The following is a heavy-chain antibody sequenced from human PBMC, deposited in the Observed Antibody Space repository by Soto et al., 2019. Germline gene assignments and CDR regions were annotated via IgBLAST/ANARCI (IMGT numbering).Heavy chain of an antibody. CDR2: ISAYNGNT. V-gene: IGHV1-18*01. D-gene: IGHD2-2*01. CDR3: ARDRCSSTSCYVGYYYMDV. J-gene: IGHJ6*03. Sequence: ASVKVSCKASGYTFTSYGISWVRQAPGQGLEWMGWISAYNGNTNYAQKLQGRVTMTTDTSTSTAYMELRSLRSDDTAVYYCARDRCSSTSCYVGYYYMDVWGKGTTVTV. CDR1: GYTFTSYG.